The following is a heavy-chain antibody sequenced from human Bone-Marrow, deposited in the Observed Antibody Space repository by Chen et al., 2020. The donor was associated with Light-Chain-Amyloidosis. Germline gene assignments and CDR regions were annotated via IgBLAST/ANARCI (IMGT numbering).Heavy chain of an antibody. CDR2: ISGSGGSR. J-gene: IGHJ3*02. CDR1: GFAFSSYA. V-gene: IGHV3-23*01. D-gene: IGHD3-9*01. Sequence: GGGLLQRGGSLRLPCAASGFAFSSYAMSWVRQAPGKGLEWVSTISGSGGSRYYGDSVKGRLNISRDNSKNALFLQMNSLRAEDTAAYYCAKDISYDDILPGYPADAFDIWGEGTMVTVSS. CDR3: AKDISYDDILPGYPADAFDI.